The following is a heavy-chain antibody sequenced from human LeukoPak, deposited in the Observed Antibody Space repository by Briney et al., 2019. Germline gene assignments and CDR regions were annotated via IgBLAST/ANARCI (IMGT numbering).Heavy chain of an antibody. D-gene: IGHD6-13*01. CDR3: ARDQIPAAGRGAFDI. J-gene: IGHJ3*02. Sequence: SSETLSLTCTVSGGSISSYYWSWIRPPPGKGLEWFGYIYYSGSTNYNPSLKSRVTISVDTSKKQFSLKLSSVTAADTAVYYCARDQIPAAGRGAFDIWGQGTMVTVSS. CDR2: IYYSGST. V-gene: IGHV4-59*01. CDR1: GGSISSYY.